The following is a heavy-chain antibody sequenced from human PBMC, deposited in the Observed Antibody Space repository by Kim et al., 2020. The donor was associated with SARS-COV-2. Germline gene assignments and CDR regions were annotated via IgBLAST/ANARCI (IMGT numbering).Heavy chain of an antibody. CDR2: INSDGSST. D-gene: IGHD3-3*01. CDR3: AGYDFWSGPSGMDV. V-gene: IGHV3-74*01. CDR1: GFTFSSYW. J-gene: IGHJ6*02. Sequence: GGSLRLSCVASGFTFSSYWMHWVRQAPGKGLVWVSRINSDGSSTSYADSVKGRFTISRDNAKNTLYLQMNSLRAEDTAVYYCAGYDFWSGPSGMDVWGQGTTVTVSS.